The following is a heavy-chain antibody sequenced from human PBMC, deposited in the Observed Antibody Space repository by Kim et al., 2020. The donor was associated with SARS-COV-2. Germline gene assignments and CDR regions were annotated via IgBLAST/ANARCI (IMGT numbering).Heavy chain of an antibody. CDR3: ARRGRLPPYNWFDP. J-gene: IGHJ5*02. V-gene: IGHV3-7*04. D-gene: IGHD5-18*01. Sequence: DSVKGRFTISRDNAKNSLYLQMNSLRAEDTAVYYCARRGRLPPYNWFDPWGQGTLVTVSS.